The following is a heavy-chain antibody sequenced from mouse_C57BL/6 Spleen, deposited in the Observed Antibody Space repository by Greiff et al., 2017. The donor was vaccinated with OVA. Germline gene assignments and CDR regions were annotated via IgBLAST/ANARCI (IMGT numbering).Heavy chain of an antibody. CDR3: ARRWIAY. Sequence: DVQLVASWGGLVKPGGSLKLSCAASGFTFSDYGMHWVRQAPEKGLEWVAYISSGSSTIYYAEKVKGRFTISRDNAKNTLFLQMTSLRSEDTAMYYCARRWIAYWGQGTLVTVAA. V-gene: IGHV5-17*01. CDR2: ISSGSSTI. J-gene: IGHJ3*01. CDR1: GFTFSDYG.